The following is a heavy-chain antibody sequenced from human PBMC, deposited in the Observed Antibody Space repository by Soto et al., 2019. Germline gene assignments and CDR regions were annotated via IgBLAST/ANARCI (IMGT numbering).Heavy chain of an antibody. V-gene: IGHV3-21*01. Sequence: PGGSLRLSCAASGVTFSSYSMNWVRQAPGKGLEWVSSISSSSSYIYYADSVKGRFTISRDNAKNSLYLQMNSLRAEDTAVYYCARDQIGIAAFDIWGQGTMVTVSS. CDR1: GVTFSSYS. D-gene: IGHD6-13*01. J-gene: IGHJ3*02. CDR3: ARDQIGIAAFDI. CDR2: ISSSSSYI.